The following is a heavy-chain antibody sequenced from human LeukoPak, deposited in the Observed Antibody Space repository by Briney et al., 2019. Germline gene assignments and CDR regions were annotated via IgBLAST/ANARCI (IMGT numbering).Heavy chain of an antibody. CDR3: ARTTGYYWNDQDY. J-gene: IGHJ4*02. D-gene: IGHD1-20*01. CDR2: IDPSDSYT. Sequence: PGESLKISCKGSGHNFISYWISWVRQMPGKGLEWMGRIDPSDSYTNYSPSFQGHVTISADKSISTAYLQWSSLKASDTAMYYCARTTGYYWNDQDYWGQGTLVTVSS. V-gene: IGHV5-10-1*01. CDR1: GHNFISYW.